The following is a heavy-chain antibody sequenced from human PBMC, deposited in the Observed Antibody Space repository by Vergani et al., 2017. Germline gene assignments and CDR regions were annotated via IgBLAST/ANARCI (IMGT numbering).Heavy chain of an antibody. CDR3: AKDPYGSGSYYQAHDYYYYMDV. D-gene: IGHD3-10*01. V-gene: IGHV3-9*01. Sequence: EVQLVESGGGLVQPGRSLRLSCAASGFTFDDYAMHWVRQAPGKGLEWVSGISWNSGSIGYADSVKGRFTISRDNAKNSLYLQMNSLRAEDTALYYCAKDPYGSGSYYQAHDYYYYMDVWGKGTTVTVSS. CDR1: GFTFDDYA. J-gene: IGHJ6*03. CDR2: ISWNSGSI.